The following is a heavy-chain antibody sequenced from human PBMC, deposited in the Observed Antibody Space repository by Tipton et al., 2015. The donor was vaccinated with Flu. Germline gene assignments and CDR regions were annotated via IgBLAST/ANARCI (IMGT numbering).Heavy chain of an antibody. Sequence: TLSLTCTVSGGSIGSSSYYWGWIRQPPGKGLEWIGSIYYSGSTYYNPSLKSRVTISVDTSKNQFSLKLSSVTAADTAVYYCARDNPRLTYYYGSGPPVWGQGTLVTVSS. V-gene: IGHV4-39*07. J-gene: IGHJ4*02. CDR3: ARDNPRLTYYYGSGPPV. D-gene: IGHD3-10*01. CDR1: GGSIGSSSYY. CDR2: IYYSGST.